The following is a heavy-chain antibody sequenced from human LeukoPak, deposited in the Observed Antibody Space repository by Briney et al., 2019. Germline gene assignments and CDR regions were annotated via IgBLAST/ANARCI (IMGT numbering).Heavy chain of an antibody. CDR1: GYTFTSYG. D-gene: IGHD6-19*01. J-gene: IGHJ5*02. CDR3: ARDASGWSDNWFDP. V-gene: IGHV1-18*01. CDR2: ISAYNGNT. Sequence: ASVKVSCKASGYTFTSYGISWVRQAPGQGLEWMGWISAYNGNTNYAQKLQGRVTMTTDTSTSTAYMELSRLRSDDTAVYYCARDASGWSDNWFDPWGQGTLVTVSS.